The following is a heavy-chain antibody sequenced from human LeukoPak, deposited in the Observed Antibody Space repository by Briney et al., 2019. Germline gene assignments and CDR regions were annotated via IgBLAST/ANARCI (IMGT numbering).Heavy chain of an antibody. J-gene: IGHJ4*01. CDR3: ARHSNSGSFDFDY. CDR2: IYYSGRT. CDR1: GGSIRSSDYY. V-gene: IGHV4-39*01. Sequence: ASETLSLTCTVSGGSIRSSDYYWGWIRQPPERGLEWIGNIYYSGRTFYNPSLKSRLTISIDTSKNQFSLRLRSVTAADTAVYYRARHSNSGSFDFDYWGRGTLVTVSS. D-gene: IGHD1-26*01.